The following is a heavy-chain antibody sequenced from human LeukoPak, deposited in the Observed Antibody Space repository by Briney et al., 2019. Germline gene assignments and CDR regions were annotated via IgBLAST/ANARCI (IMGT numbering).Heavy chain of an antibody. CDR3: AKDHLKQQLVLLIDY. CDR2: ISGSGGST. J-gene: IGHJ4*02. V-gene: IGHV3-23*01. CDR1: GFTFSSYA. Sequence: GGSLRLSCAASGFTFSSYAMGWVRQAPGKGLEWVSAISGSGGSTYYADSVKGRFTISRDNSKNTLYLQMNSLRAEDTAVYYCAKDHLKQQLVLLIDYWGQGTLVTVSS. D-gene: IGHD6-13*01.